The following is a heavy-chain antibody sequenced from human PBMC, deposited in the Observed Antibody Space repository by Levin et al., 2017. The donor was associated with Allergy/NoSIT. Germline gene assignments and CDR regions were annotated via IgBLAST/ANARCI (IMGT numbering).Heavy chain of an antibody. D-gene: IGHD3-16*01. J-gene: IGHJ4*02. CDR1: GFTFSNYW. V-gene: IGHV3-74*01. CDR2: INSDGSST. CDR3: AKGGQCHFDY. Sequence: GGSLRLSCAASGFTFSNYWMHWVRQAPGKGLVWVSRINSDGSSTSYVDSVKGRFTISRDNARNTLYLQMNSRRAEDTAVYYCAKGGQCHFDYWGQGTLVAVSS.